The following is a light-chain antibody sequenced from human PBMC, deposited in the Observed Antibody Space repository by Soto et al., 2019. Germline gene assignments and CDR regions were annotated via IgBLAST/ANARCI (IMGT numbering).Light chain of an antibody. V-gene: IGKV1-5*03. J-gene: IGKJ1*01. CDR1: QSISAE. Sequence: DIQMTQSPSTLSASVGDRVTITCRASQSISAELAWYQQKPGKAPNLLIYKASTLESGVPSRFSGSGSGTEFTLTISSLQPDDFATYYCQQYNNYVSWTFGPGTKVEIK. CDR3: QQYNNYVSWT. CDR2: KAS.